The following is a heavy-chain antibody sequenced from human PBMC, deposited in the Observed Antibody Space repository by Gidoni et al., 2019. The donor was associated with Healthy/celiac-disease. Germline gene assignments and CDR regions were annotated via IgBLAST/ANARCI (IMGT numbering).Heavy chain of an antibody. V-gene: IGHV1-69*06. CDR3: AGGAGGGGNNWFDP. J-gene: IGHJ5*02. D-gene: IGHD3-16*01. CDR2: IIPIFGTA. Sequence: QVQLVQSGAEVKKPGSSVKVSCKASGGTFSSYAISWVRQAPGQGLEWRGGIIPIFGTANYAQKSQGSVTIPGEKPTATAYREWSSRESGDRAVYYGAGGAGGGGNNWFDPWGQGTLVTVSS. CDR1: GGTFSSYA.